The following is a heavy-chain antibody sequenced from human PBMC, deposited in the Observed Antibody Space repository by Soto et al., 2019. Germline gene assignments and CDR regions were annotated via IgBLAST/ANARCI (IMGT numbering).Heavy chain of an antibody. CDR3: ARHYGLEYYFDY. CDR2: IFHSGST. V-gene: IGHV4-59*08. Sequence: SETLSLTCTVSGASISSYYWSWIRQPPGKGLEWVGFIFHSGSTNCNPSLKSRVTFSVDTSKNQFSLKLSSVTAADTAVYYCARHYGLEYYFDYWGQGTLVTVSS. CDR1: GASISSYY. J-gene: IGHJ4*02. D-gene: IGHD3-10*01.